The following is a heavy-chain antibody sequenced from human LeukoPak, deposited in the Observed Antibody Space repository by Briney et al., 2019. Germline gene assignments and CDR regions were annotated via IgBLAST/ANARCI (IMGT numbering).Heavy chain of an antibody. Sequence: GGSLRLSCAASGFTFSSYAMSWVRQAPGKGLEWVSAISGSGGSTYYADSVKGRFTISRDNSKTTLYLQMNSLRAEDTAVYYCAKDLYYYDSSGALDYWGQGTLVTVSS. CDR1: GFTFSSYA. D-gene: IGHD3-22*01. CDR2: ISGSGGST. CDR3: AKDLYYYDSSGALDY. J-gene: IGHJ4*02. V-gene: IGHV3-23*01.